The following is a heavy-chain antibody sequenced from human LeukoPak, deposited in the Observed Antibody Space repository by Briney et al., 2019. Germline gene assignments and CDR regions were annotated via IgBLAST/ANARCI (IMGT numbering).Heavy chain of an antibody. D-gene: IGHD6-13*01. CDR1: GGSFSGYY. CDR3: ARLRHSSLDY. V-gene: IGHV4-34*01. J-gene: IGHJ4*02. Sequence: PSETLSLTCAVYGGSFSGYYWSWIRQPPVKGLEWIGEINHSGSTNYNPSLKSRVTISVDTSKNQFSLKLSSVTAADTAVYYCARLRHSSLDYWGQGTLVTVSS. CDR2: INHSGST.